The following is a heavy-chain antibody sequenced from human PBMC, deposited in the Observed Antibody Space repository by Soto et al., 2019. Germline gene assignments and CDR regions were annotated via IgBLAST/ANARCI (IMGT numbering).Heavy chain of an antibody. CDR1: GGSISSSSYY. CDR2: IYYSGST. CDR3: ARQRSDYFDY. D-gene: IGHD3-3*01. V-gene: IGHV4-39*01. Sequence: SETLSLTCTVSGGSISSSSYYWGWIRQPPGKGLEWIGSIYYSGSTYYNPSLKSRVTISVDTSKNQFSLKLSSVTAADTAVYYCARQRSDYFDYWGQGTLVTVSS. J-gene: IGHJ4*02.